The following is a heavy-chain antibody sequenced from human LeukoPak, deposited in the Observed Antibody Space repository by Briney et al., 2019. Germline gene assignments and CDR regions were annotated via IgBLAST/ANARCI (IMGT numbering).Heavy chain of an antibody. J-gene: IGHJ4*02. Sequence: SETLSLTCTVSGGSISSYYWSWIRQPAGKGLEWIGRIYTSGSTNYNPSLKSRVTISVDTSKNHFSLKLSSVTAADTAVYYCARNRDGYNSFDYWGQGTLVTVSS. CDR1: GGSISSYY. V-gene: IGHV4-4*07. CDR3: ARNRDGYNSFDY. CDR2: IYTSGST. D-gene: IGHD5-24*01.